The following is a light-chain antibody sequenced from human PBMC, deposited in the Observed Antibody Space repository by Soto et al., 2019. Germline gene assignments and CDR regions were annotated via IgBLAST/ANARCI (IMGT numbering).Light chain of an antibody. V-gene: IGLV2-14*01. CDR3: SSYTSSSMGV. CDR1: SSDVGGYNY. J-gene: IGLJ2*01. Sequence: QSALTQPASVSGSPGQSITISCTGTSSDVGGYNYVSWYQQHPGKAPKLMIYEVSNRPSGVSNRFSGSKSDNTASLTISGLQAEDEADYYCSSYTSSSMGVFGGGTKVTVL. CDR2: EVS.